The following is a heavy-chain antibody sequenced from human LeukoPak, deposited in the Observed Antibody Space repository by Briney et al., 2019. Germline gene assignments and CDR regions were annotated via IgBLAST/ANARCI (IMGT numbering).Heavy chain of an antibody. Sequence: GGSLRLSCAASGFTFSSYWMHWVRQAPGKGLVWVSRINSDGSSTSYADSVKGRFTISRDNAKNTLYLQMNSLRAEDTAVYYCARVEGYCSGGSCYRYFDYWGQGTLVTVSS. J-gene: IGHJ4*02. CDR3: ARVEGYCSGGSCYRYFDY. V-gene: IGHV3-74*01. CDR1: GFTFSSYW. D-gene: IGHD2-15*01. CDR2: INSDGSST.